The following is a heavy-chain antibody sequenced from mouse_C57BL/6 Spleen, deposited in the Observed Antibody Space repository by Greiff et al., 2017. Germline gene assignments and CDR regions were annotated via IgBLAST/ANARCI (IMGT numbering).Heavy chain of an antibody. Sequence: QVQLQQPGAELVKPGASVKLSCKASGYTFTSYWMQWVKQRPGQGLEWIGEIDPSDSYTNYNQKFKGKATLTVDKSSSTASMQLSSLPSEDSAVYYCASSLYGNPDSFAYWRQGTTLPVSS. J-gene: IGHJ2*01. V-gene: IGHV1-50*01. D-gene: IGHD2-1*01. CDR3: ASSLYGNPDSFAY. CDR2: IDPSDSYT. CDR1: GYTFTSYW.